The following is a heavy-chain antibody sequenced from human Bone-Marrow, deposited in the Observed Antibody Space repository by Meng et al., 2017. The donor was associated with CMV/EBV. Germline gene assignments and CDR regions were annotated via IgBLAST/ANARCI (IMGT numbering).Heavy chain of an antibody. CDR2: INHSGST. CDR3: ARDYRVISGYYDAFSV. D-gene: IGHD3-22*01. V-gene: IGHV4-34*01. CDR1: GGSFSGYY. J-gene: IGHJ3*01. Sequence: SETPLTCAVYGGSFSGYYWSWIRQPPGKGLEWIGEINHSGSTNYNPSLKSRVTISVDTSKNQCSLKLSSVTAADTAIYYCARDYRVISGYYDAFSVWGQGEMVNVSS.